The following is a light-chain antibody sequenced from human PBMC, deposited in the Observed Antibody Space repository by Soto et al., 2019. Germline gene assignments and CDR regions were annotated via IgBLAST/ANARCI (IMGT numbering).Light chain of an antibody. CDR3: AAYTTSSPLV. CDR2: DVS. V-gene: IGLV2-14*03. J-gene: IGLJ3*02. Sequence: QSVLTQPASVSGSPGQSITISCAGTSADVGAFDYVSWYQHHPGKVPKLMIYDVSDRPSGVSTRFSGSKSANMASLTISGLQADDEADYYCAAYTTSSPLVFGGGTKVTVL. CDR1: SADVGAFDY.